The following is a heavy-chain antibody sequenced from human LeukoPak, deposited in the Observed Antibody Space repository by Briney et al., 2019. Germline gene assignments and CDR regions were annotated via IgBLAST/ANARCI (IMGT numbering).Heavy chain of an antibody. J-gene: IGHJ4*02. CDR2: NNHSGRT. D-gene: IGHD2-8*02. CDR3: ARGSSTVGLEY. CDR1: GGSFSGYY. V-gene: IGHV4-34*01. Sequence: PSETLSLTCAVYGGSFSGYYWSWIRQPPGKGLEWIGENNHSGRTKYNPSLKSRVTISVDTSKNQFSLKLSSVTAADTAVYYCARGSSTVGLEYWGQGTLITVSS.